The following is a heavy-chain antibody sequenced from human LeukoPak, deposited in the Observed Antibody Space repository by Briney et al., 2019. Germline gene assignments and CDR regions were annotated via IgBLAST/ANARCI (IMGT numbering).Heavy chain of an antibody. D-gene: IGHD5-24*01. CDR3: ARERLWSRDGYNPF. Sequence: PGGSLRLSCAASGFSFSSYAMGWVRQAPGKGLEWISYISGSGNTIYYADSVKGRFTISRDNAKNSLYLQMNSLRVEDTALYYCARERLWSRDGYNPFWGQGTLVTVSS. V-gene: IGHV3-48*04. CDR1: GFSFSSYA. J-gene: IGHJ4*02. CDR2: ISGSGNTI.